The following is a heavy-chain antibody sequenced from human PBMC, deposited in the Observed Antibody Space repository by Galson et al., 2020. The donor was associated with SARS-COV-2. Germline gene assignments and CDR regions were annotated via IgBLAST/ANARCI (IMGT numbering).Heavy chain of an antibody. V-gene: IGHV3-21*01. CDR3: ARDYPFDY. J-gene: IGHJ4*02. CDR2: IISTGRDK. CDR1: GFTFSGYS. Sequence: GESLKISCAASGFTFSGYSMNWVRQPPGKGLEWVSSIISTGRDKFYADSVRGRVTISRDNAQNSLYLQLNNLSAEDTAVYYCARDYPFDYWGQGILVTVSS.